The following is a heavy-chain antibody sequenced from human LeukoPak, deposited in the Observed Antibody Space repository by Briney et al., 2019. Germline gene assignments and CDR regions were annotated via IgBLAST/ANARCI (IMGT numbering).Heavy chain of an antibody. V-gene: IGHV3-72*01. D-gene: IGHD4-17*01. J-gene: IGHJ4*02. CDR2: SRDRAKSYST. Sequence: GGSLRLSCAASGFTFSDHYVDWVRQVPGKGLEWVGRSRDRAKSYSTDYAASVKGRFTISRDNSKNSVYLQMNSLKTEDTAVYYCTSGPMTTLTSYWGQGTLVTVSS. CDR3: TSGPMTTLTSY. CDR1: GFTFSDHY.